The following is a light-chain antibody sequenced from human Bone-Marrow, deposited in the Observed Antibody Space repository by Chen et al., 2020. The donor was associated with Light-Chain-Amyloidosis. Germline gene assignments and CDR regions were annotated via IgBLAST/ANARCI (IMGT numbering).Light chain of an antibody. CDR2: ETY. CDR3: QVWDSNNDRPV. J-gene: IGLJ3*02. CDR1: SIESKF. V-gene: IGLV3-21*02. Sequence: SYVLTQPPSVSVAPGQTARISCGGNSIESKFVHWYQQKAGQAPVLVVYETYDRPSGIPERFSGSNSGSTATLIISRVEAEDEADYYCQVWDSNNDRPVFGGGSKLTVL.